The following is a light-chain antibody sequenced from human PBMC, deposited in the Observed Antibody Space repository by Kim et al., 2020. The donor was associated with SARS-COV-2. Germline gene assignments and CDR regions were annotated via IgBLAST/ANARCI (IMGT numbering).Light chain of an antibody. Sequence: SSELTQDPAVSVALGQTVRITCQGDSLRSYYASWYQQKPGQAPPIVIYGKNNRPSGIPDRFSGSSSGNTASLTITGAQAEDEADYYCNSRDSSGNHWVFGGGTQLTVL. CDR2: GKN. CDR3: NSRDSSGNHWV. J-gene: IGLJ3*02. CDR1: SLRSYY. V-gene: IGLV3-19*01.